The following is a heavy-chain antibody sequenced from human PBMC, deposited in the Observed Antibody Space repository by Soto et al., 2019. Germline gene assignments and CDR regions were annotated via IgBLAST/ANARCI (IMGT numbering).Heavy chain of an antibody. V-gene: IGHV1-69*13. CDR1: GGTFSSYA. CDR2: IIPIFGTA. J-gene: IGHJ4*02. Sequence: SVKVSCKASGGTFSSYAISWVRQAPGQGLEWMGGIIPIFGTANYALKFQGRVTITADESTSTAYMELSSLRSEDTAVYYCARDRTRLTAMVIDWGQGTLVTVSS. CDR3: ARDRTRLTAMVID. D-gene: IGHD5-18*01.